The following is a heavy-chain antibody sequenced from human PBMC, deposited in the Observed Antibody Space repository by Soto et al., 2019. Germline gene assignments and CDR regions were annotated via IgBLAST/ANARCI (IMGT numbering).Heavy chain of an antibody. Sequence: ASVKVSCKASGYTFTGYYMHWVRQAPGQGLEWMGWINPNSGGTNYAQKFQGRVTMTRDTSISTAYMELSRLRSDDTAVYYCARGGRVVVVVPAAHFYWRQGTLVTVSS. V-gene: IGHV1-2*02. CDR3: ARGGRVVVVVPAAHFY. CDR1: GYTFTGYY. CDR2: INPNSGGT. J-gene: IGHJ4*02. D-gene: IGHD2-2*01.